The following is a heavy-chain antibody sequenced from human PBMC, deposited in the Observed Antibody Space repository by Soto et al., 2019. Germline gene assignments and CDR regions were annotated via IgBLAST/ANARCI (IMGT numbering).Heavy chain of an antibody. Sequence: GASVKVSCKASGFTFTSSAVRWVRQARGQRLEWIGWIVVGSGNTNYAQKFQERVTITRDMSTSTAYMELSSLRSEDTAVYYCAADPATVTTAFDIWGQGTMVTVSS. D-gene: IGHD4-17*01. CDR3: AADPATVTTAFDI. CDR1: GFTFTSSA. CDR2: IVVGSGNT. J-gene: IGHJ3*02. V-gene: IGHV1-58*01.